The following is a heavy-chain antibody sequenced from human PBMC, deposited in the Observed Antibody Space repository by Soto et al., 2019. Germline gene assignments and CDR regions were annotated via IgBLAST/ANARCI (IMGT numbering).Heavy chain of an antibody. J-gene: IGHJ6*02. CDR2: INTNTGNP. CDR1: GYTFTSYA. V-gene: IGHV7-4-1*01. Sequence: ASVKVSCKASGYTFTSYAMNWVRQAPGQGLEWMGWINTNTGNPTYAQGSTGRFVFSLDPSVSTAYLQICSLKAEDTAVYYCARYYYDGSHNDYYYYGMDVWGQGTTVTVSS. D-gene: IGHD3-22*01. CDR3: ARYYYDGSHNDYYYYGMDV.